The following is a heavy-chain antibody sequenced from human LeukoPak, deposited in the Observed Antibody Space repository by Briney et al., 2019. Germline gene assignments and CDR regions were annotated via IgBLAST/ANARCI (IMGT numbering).Heavy chain of an antibody. CDR3: AKRTVAGALGYFDH. Sequence: GESLRLSCAASGSTFSRYWMSWVRQAPGKGLEWVANIKQDGSEKYYADSVKGRFTISRDNSKNTLYLQMNSLRAEDTAVYFCAKRTVAGALGYFDHWGQGTLVTVSS. CDR1: GSTFSRYW. CDR2: IKQDGSEK. V-gene: IGHV3-7*03. J-gene: IGHJ4*02. D-gene: IGHD6-19*01.